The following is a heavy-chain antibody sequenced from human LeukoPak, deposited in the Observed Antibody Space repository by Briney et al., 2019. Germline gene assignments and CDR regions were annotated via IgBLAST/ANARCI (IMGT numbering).Heavy chain of an antibody. CDR1: GGSISSSSYY. D-gene: IGHD3-22*01. V-gene: IGHV4-39*07. CDR2: IYYSGST. Sequence: PSETLSLTCTVSGGSISSSSYYWGWIRQPPGKGLEWIGSIYYSGSTYYNPSLKSRVTISIDGSKNQFSLKLSSVTAADTAVYYCARLYDSSGNHDYWGQGTLVTVSS. CDR3: ARLYDSSGNHDY. J-gene: IGHJ4*02.